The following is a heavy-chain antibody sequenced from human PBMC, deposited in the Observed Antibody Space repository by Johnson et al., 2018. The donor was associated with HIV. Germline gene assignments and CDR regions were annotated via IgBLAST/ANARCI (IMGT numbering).Heavy chain of an antibody. V-gene: IGHV3-9*01. J-gene: IGHJ3*02. CDR3: ARDNGAVAGPEGAFDI. CDR1: GFTFDDYA. CDR2: ISWNSGSI. Sequence: VQLVESGGGLVQPGRSLRLSCAASGFTFDDYAMHWVRQAPGKGLEWVSGISWNSGSIGYADSVTGRFTISRDNAKNTLYLQMNSLRAEDTAVYYCARDNGAVAGPEGAFDIWGQGTMVTVSS. D-gene: IGHD6-19*01.